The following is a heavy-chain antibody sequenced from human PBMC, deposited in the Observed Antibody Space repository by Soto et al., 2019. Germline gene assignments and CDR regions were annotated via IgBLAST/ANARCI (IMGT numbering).Heavy chain of an antibody. Sequence: QVQLVQSGAEVREPGASVKVSCKASGYSFTSLDINWVRQTTGQGLEWMGWMQPSSGRTGYAQTFQGRVTMTMDTSITAAYMELSSLTSDDTAFYYCARGVTEGVDYWGQGTMVTVSS. CDR2: MQPSSGRT. J-gene: IGHJ4*02. V-gene: IGHV1-8*01. CDR1: GYSFTSLD. D-gene: IGHD1-26*01. CDR3: ARGVTEGVDY.